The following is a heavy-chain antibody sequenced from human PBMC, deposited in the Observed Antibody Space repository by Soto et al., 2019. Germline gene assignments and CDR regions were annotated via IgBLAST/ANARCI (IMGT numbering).Heavy chain of an antibody. V-gene: IGHV4-61*01. CDR2: IYFSGST. Sequence: QVQLQESGPGLVKPSETLSLTCTGSGGSVTSGYYYWSWIRQPPGKGLEWIGYIYFSGSTNYNTSLKSRVTISVDTSKNQFSLKMSSVTAADTAVYYCARWGVGMDVWGQGTTVTVSS. J-gene: IGHJ6*02. D-gene: IGHD3-16*01. CDR3: ARWGVGMDV. CDR1: GGSVTSGYYY.